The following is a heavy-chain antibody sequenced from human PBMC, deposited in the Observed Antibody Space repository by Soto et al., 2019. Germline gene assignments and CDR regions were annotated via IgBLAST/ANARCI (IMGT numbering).Heavy chain of an antibody. D-gene: IGHD6-13*01. V-gene: IGHV4-39*01. Sequence: QLQLQESGPGLVKPSETLSITCTVSGGSISSSSYYWGWIRRPPGKGLEWIGSIYYSGSTYYNPSLKSRVTISVDTSKNQFSLKLSSVTAADSAVYYCARPHSSRSDGKDAFDIWGQGTMVTVSS. CDR2: IYYSGST. CDR3: ARPHSSRSDGKDAFDI. J-gene: IGHJ3*02. CDR1: GGSISSSSYY.